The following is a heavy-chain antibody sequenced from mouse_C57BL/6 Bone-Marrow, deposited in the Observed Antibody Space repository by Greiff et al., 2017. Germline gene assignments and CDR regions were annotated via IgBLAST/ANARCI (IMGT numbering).Heavy chain of an antibody. CDR1: GYTFTSYW. J-gene: IGHJ3*01. CDR2: IHPNSGST. D-gene: IGHD2-3*01. V-gene: IGHV1-64*01. Sequence: QVQLQQPGAELVKPGASVKLSCKASGYTFTSYWMHWVKQRPGQGLEWIGMIHPNSGSTNYNEKFKRKATLTVDKSSSTAYMQLSSLTSEDSAVYYCARDGIGFAYWGQGTLVTVSA. CDR3: ARDGIGFAY.